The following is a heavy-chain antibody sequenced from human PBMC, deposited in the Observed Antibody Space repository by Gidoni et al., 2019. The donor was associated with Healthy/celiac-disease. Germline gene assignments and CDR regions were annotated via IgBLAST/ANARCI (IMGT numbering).Heavy chain of an antibody. D-gene: IGHD2-15*01. CDR1: GGPFSSYA. CDR2: FTPIFGTA. CDR3: ARAEFPSGDIVAPMPFDI. J-gene: IGHJ3*02. V-gene: IGHV1-69*01. Sequence: QVQLVQSGAEVKKPGSSVKVSCKASGGPFSSYAISWVRQAPGQGLEWMGGFTPIFGTANYAQKFQGRVTITADESTSTAYMELSSLRSEDTAVYYCARAEFPSGDIVAPMPFDIWGQGTMVTVSS.